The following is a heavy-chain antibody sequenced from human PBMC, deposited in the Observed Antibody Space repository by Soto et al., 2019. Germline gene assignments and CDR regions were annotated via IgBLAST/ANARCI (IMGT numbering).Heavy chain of an antibody. CDR1: GGTFSNYA. CDR2: IVRAFGTP. Sequence: QVQLVQSGAEVKKPGSSVKVSCRASGGTFSNYAISWVRQAPGQGLEWMGGIVRAFGTPNYAQNLQGRITITADDSTTTVYMDLSSLRSEDTAVYYCARGATIFGVAAYSYYEMEVWGQGTTVTVSS. J-gene: IGHJ6*02. D-gene: IGHD3-3*01. V-gene: IGHV1-69*01. CDR3: ARGATIFGVAAYSYYEMEV.